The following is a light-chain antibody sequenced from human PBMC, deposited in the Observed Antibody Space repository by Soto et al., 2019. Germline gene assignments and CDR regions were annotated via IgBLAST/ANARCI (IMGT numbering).Light chain of an antibody. CDR3: SSYTSSSTLV. J-gene: IGLJ3*02. Sequence: QSALTQPASVSGSLGQSITISCTGTTSDVGAYNYVSWYQQHPGKAPQLVIYDVTNRPSGVSNRFSGSKSGNTASLTISGLQAEDEAEYYCSSYTSSSTLVFGRGTQLTVL. CDR1: TSDVGAYNY. V-gene: IGLV2-14*03. CDR2: DVT.